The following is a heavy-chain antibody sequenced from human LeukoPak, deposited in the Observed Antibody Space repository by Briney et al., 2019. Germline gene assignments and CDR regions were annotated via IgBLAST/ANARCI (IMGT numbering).Heavy chain of an antibody. J-gene: IGHJ6*03. V-gene: IGHV3-73*01. D-gene: IGHD2-2*01. CDR2: IRSKADNYAT. CDR1: GFTFSGSA. CDR3: SRASTKPLYYVDV. Sequence: GGSLRLSCAASGFTFSGSAMHWVRQASGKGLEWVGRIRSKADNYATAYAASVKGRFTISRDDSKNTAYLQMNSLKTEDTAVYYCSRASTKPLYYVDVWGKGTTVTISS.